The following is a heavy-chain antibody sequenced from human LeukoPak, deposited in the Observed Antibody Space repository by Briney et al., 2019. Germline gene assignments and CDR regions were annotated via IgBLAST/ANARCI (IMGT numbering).Heavy chain of an antibody. CDR2: ISAYNGNT. CDR3: ARGLPIAVAGTDHHFDY. Sequence: GASVKVSCKASGYTFTSYGISWVRQAPGQGLEWMGWISAYNGNTNYAQKLQGRVTMTTDTSTSTAYMELRSLRSDDTAVYYCARGLPIAVAGTDHHFDYWGQGTLVTVSS. V-gene: IGHV1-18*01. CDR1: GYTFTSYG. D-gene: IGHD6-19*01. J-gene: IGHJ4*02.